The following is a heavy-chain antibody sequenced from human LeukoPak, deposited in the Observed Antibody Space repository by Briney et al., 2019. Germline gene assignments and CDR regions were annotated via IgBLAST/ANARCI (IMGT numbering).Heavy chain of an antibody. Sequence: SETLSLTCTVSGGSISSYYWSWVRQPPGKGLEWIGYIYTSGSTNYNPPLKSRVTISVDTSKNQFSLKLSSVTAADTAVYYCARQSRWEWELIRWGQGTLVTVSS. CDR2: IYTSGST. J-gene: IGHJ4*02. D-gene: IGHD1-26*01. CDR1: GGSISSYY. V-gene: IGHV4-4*09. CDR3: ARQSRWEWELIR.